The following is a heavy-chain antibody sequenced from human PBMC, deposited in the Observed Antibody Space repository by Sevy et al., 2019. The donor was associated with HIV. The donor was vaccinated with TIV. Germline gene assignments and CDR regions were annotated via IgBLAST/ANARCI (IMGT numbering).Heavy chain of an antibody. J-gene: IGHJ4*02. Sequence: GGSLRLSCAASGFTFSSFAMHWVRQAPGKGLEWVAVISYDGSSKYYPDSVKGRFTISRDNAKNTLYLQMNRLRPEDTVDYFCAILGVDCVSTNCYGMRSLSFDFWGQGTLVTVSS. D-gene: IGHD2-2*01. CDR2: ISYDGSSK. CDR3: AILGVDCVSTNCYGMRSLSFDF. CDR1: GFTFSSFA. V-gene: IGHV3-30-3*01.